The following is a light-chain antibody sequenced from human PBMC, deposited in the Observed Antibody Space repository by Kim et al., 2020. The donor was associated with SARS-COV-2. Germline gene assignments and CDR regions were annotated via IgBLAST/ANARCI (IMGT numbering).Light chain of an antibody. V-gene: IGLV3-1*01. CDR1: KLGDKY. CDR3: QAWDSSTGV. CDR2: QDS. J-gene: IGLJ3*02. Sequence: VSPGQTASITCSGDKLGDKYACLYQQKPGQSPVLVIYQDSKRPSGIPERFSGSNSGNTATLTISGTQAMDEADYYCQAWDSSTGVFGGGTQLTVL.